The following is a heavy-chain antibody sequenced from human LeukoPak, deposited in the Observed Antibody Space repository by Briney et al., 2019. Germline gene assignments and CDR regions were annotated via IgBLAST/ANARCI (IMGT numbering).Heavy chain of an antibody. CDR1: GYTFSSYD. CDR2: MNPNSGNT. J-gene: IGHJ4*02. CDR3: ARDYSASGSFDY. D-gene: IGHD3-10*01. V-gene: IGHV1-8*01. Sequence: ASVKVSCKASGYTFSSYDVNWVRQATGQGLEWMGWMNPNSGNTGYAQEFQGRVTMTRNTSISTAYMEVSGLRAEDTAVYYCARDYSASGSFDYWGQGTLVTVSS.